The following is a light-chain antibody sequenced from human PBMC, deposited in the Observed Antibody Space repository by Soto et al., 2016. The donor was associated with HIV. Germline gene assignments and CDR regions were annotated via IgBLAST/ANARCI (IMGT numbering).Light chain of an antibody. V-gene: IGKV2-28*01. CDR1: QSVLHTTGYNY. Sequence: DIVMTQSPVSLSVTPGESASISCKSNQSVLHTTGYNYLDWYLQKPGQSPQLLIYLGSNRASGVPDRFRGSGSGTDFTLKISRVEAEDVGVYYCMQALQTPRTFGQGDQGGNQT. J-gene: IGKJ1*01. CDR2: LGS. CDR3: MQALQTPRT.